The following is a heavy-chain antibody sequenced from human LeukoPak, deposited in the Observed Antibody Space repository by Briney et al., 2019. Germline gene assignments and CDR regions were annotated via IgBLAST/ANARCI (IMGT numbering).Heavy chain of an antibody. Sequence: GGSLRLSCAASGFTFSSYAMSWVRQAPGKGLEWVSTISGRGGSTYYADSVKGRFTISRDNAKNSLYLQMNSLRAEDTAVYYCARGRSLSAWGQGTLVTVSS. CDR1: GFTFSSYA. J-gene: IGHJ4*02. D-gene: IGHD1-26*01. CDR2: ISGRGGST. CDR3: ARGRSLSA. V-gene: IGHV3-23*01.